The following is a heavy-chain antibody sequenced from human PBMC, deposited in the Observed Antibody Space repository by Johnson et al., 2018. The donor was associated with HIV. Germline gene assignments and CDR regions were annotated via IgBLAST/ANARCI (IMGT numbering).Heavy chain of an antibody. V-gene: IGHV3-23*04. D-gene: IGHD6-13*01. CDR3: AKDEAQTLVSAGTDAFDF. CDR2: ISDSGGGT. CDR1: GFTFEDYG. J-gene: IGHJ3*01. Sequence: QLVESGGGAVRPGGSLRLSCVVSGFTFEDYGMSWVRQAPGKGLEWVSAISDSGGGTYSADSVKGRFTISRDNSKNTLYLQMNGLRAGDTAVYYCAKDEAQTLVSAGTDAFDFWGQGTVVTVS.